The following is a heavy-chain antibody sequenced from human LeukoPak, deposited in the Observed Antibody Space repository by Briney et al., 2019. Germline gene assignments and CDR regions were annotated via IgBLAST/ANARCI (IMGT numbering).Heavy chain of an antibody. CDR1: GFTFSNYA. CDR3: AKPSLYYYDTSGYYRYWYFDL. J-gene: IGHJ2*01. Sequence: GGSLRLSFAASGFTFSNYAIHWVRQAPGKGLEWVAFIRYDGSNKYYVDSVKGRFTISRDNSKNTLYLQMNSLRAEDTAVYYCAKPSLYYYDTSGYYRYWYFDLWGRGTLVTVSS. CDR2: IRYDGSNK. D-gene: IGHD3-22*01. V-gene: IGHV3-30*02.